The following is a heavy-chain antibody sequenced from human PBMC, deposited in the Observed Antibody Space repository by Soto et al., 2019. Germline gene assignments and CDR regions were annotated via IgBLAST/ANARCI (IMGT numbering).Heavy chain of an antibody. CDR2: ITYDGDNI. CDR1: GFTFSSYT. CDR3: ASRSVPGYSYGEGFDY. D-gene: IGHD5-18*01. Sequence: GGSLRLSCAASGFTFSSYTIHWVRQAPGKGLEWVTLITYDGDNIHYADSVKGRFTIARDNSKNTAYLQMNSLRGDDTAVYYCASRSVPGYSYGEGFDYWGQGTLVTVSS. J-gene: IGHJ4*02. V-gene: IGHV3-30-3*01.